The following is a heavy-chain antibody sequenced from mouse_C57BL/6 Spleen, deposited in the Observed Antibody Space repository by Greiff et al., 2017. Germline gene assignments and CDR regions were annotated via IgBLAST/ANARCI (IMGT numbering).Heavy chain of an antibody. CDR2: IDPENGDT. V-gene: IGHV14-4*01. J-gene: IGHJ3*01. CDR1: GFNIKDDY. CDR3: TTGWLPLFAY. Sequence: EVKLVESGAELVRPGASVKLSCTASGFNIKDDYMHWVKQRPEQGLEWIGWIDPENGDTEYASKFQGKATITADTSSNTAYLQLSSLTSEDTAVYYCTTGWLPLFAYWGQGTLVTVSA. D-gene: IGHD2-2*01.